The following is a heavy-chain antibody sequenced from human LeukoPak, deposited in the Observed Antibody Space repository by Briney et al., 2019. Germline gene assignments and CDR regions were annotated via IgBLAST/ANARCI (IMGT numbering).Heavy chain of an antibody. D-gene: IGHD5-18*01. CDR1: GFSFSYSA. V-gene: IGHV3-23*01. CDR3: AKSSGTNTAIDAFDI. CDR2: VSGSGGTT. J-gene: IGHJ3*02. Sequence: GGSLRLSCAASGFSFSYSALHWVRQAPGKGLEWVSGVSGSGGTTNYADSVRGRFTISRDTYRNTVYLQMNSLRAEDTAVYYCAKSSGTNTAIDAFDIWGQGTMVTVSS.